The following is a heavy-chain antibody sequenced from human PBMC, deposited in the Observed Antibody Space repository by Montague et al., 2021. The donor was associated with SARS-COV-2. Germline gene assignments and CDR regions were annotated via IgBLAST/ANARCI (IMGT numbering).Heavy chain of an antibody. Sequence: PPLVKPTQTLTLTCTFSGFSLSTSGMCVSWIRQPPGKALEWLARIDWDDDKYYSTSLRTRLTISKDTSKNQVVLTMTNMDPVDTATYYCARMDAGPTSYDYWGQGTLVTVSS. CDR2: IDWDDDK. CDR1: GFSLSTSGMC. J-gene: IGHJ4*02. CDR3: ARMDAGPTSYDY. V-gene: IGHV2-70*11. D-gene: IGHD2-2*01.